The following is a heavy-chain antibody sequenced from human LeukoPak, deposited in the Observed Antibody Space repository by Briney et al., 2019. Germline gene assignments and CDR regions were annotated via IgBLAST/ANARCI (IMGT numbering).Heavy chain of an antibody. CDR2: INHSGST. CDR1: GGSFSGYY. CDR3: ASISGESIRYYYGMDV. D-gene: IGHD3-10*02. V-gene: IGHV4-34*01. J-gene: IGHJ6*02. Sequence: SETLSLTCAVYGGSFSGYYWSWIRQPPGKGLEWIGEINHSGSTNYNPSLKSRVTISVDTSKNQFSLKLSSVTAADTAVYYCASISGESIRYYYGMDVWGQGTTVTVSS.